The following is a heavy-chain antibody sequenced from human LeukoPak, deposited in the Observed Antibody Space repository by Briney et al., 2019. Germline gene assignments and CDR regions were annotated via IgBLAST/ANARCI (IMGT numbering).Heavy chain of an antibody. V-gene: IGHV1-2*02. CDR2: INPNSGGT. CDR1: GYTFAGYY. CDR3: AREGCSSTSCYT. Sequence: ASVKVSCKASGYTFAGYYMHWVRRAPGQGLEWMGWINPNSGGTNYAQKFQGRVTMTRDTSISTAYMELSRLRSDDTAVYYCAREGCSSTSCYTWGQGTLVTVSS. D-gene: IGHD2-2*02. J-gene: IGHJ5*02.